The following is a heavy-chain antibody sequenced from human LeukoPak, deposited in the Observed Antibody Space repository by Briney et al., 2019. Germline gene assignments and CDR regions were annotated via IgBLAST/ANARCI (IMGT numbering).Heavy chain of an antibody. D-gene: IGHD1-7*01. Sequence: GASVKVSCKASGYTFTSYDINWVRQATGQGLEWMGWMNPNSGNTGYAQKFQGRVTITRNTSISTAYMGLGSLRSEDTAVYYCARARHSNWNYDNEFGGFDPWGQGTLVTVSS. V-gene: IGHV1-8*03. CDR1: GYTFTSYD. J-gene: IGHJ5*02. CDR2: MNPNSGNT. CDR3: ARARHSNWNYDNEFGGFDP.